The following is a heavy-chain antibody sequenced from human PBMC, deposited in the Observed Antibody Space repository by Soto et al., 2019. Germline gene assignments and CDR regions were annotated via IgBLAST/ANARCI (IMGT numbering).Heavy chain of an antibody. D-gene: IGHD3-9*01. Sequence: QVQLVESGGDLVKPGGSLRLSCAASGFPFSDYYMSWIRQAPGKGLEWVSSMGSSSRYTNYADSVKGRFTISRDNAKNSLYLQMNSLRAEGTAVYYCARRRPTGFYNYWGQGTLVTVSA. J-gene: IGHJ4*02. CDR3: ARRRPTGFYNY. CDR1: GFPFSDYY. V-gene: IGHV3-11*05. CDR2: MGSSSRYT.